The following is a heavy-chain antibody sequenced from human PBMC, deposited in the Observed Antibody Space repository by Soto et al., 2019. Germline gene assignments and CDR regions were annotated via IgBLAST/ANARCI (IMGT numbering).Heavy chain of an antibody. V-gene: IGHV3-48*03. CDR1: GFTFSDYE. CDR2: ITSGGRSI. D-gene: IGHD2-15*01. Sequence: GGSLRLSCTASGFTFSDYEMNWVRQAPGKGLEWVSYITSGGRSIYYADSVKGRFIISRDNAENSLYLQMNSLRPEDTAVYYCVRRMASPDQWGQGTQVTVSS. J-gene: IGHJ4*02. CDR3: VRRMASPDQ.